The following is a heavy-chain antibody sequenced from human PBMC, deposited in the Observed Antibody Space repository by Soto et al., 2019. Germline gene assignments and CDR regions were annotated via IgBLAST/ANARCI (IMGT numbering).Heavy chain of an antibody. CDR3: AGSVVTKDPFFDY. D-gene: IGHD2-21*02. CDR2: IYYSGST. CDR1: GGSISSGDYY. J-gene: IGHJ4*02. Sequence: QVQLQESGPGLVKPSQTLSLTCPVSGGSISSGDYYWSWIRQPPGKGLECIGYIYYSGSTYYNPSLMSRVNISGDTSKNPFSLKLSSVTAADTAVYYCAGSVVTKDPFFDYWGQGTLVTVSS. V-gene: IGHV4-30-4*01.